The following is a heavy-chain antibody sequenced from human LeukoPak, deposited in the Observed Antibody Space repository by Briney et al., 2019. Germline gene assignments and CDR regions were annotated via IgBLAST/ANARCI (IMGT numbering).Heavy chain of an antibody. CDR1: GFTFSSYA. V-gene: IGHV3-23*01. D-gene: IGHD3-10*01. Sequence: GGPLRLSCAASGFTFSSYAMNWVRQAPGKGLEWVSVISDSGGSTSYADSVKGRFTISRDNSKNTLYLQMNSLRAEDTAVYYCAKVSRIDGSGILLDWGQGTLVTVSS. J-gene: IGHJ4*02. CDR2: ISDSGGST. CDR3: AKVSRIDGSGILLD.